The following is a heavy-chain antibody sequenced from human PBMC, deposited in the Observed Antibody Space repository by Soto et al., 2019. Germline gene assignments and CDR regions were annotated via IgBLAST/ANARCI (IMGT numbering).Heavy chain of an antibody. V-gene: IGHV4-34*01. CDR2: INHSGST. Sequence: QVQLQQWGAGLLKPSETLSLTCAVYGGSFSGYYWSWIRQPPGKGLEWIGEINHSGSTNYNPSLNSRVTISVYTSKNQFSLKQSSVTAADTAVYYCARQKRITIVGDRGNWFYPWGQGTLFTVSS. CDR1: GGSFSGYY. D-gene: IGHD3-3*01. CDR3: ARQKRITIVGDRGNWFYP. J-gene: IGHJ5*02.